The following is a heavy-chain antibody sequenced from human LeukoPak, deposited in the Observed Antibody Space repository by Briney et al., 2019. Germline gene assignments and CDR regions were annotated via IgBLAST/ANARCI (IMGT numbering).Heavy chain of an antibody. CDR3: ANGGDVLVD. CDR2: ISGSGGST. V-gene: IGHV3-23*01. J-gene: IGHJ4*02. CDR1: RWIFFSYA. D-gene: IGHD2-8*02. Sequence: GGSLRQSCVCIRWIFFSYAYSWLGQAPGKGMGCVSGISGSGGSTYYTDSVEGRFTISRDNSKNTLYLQMNSLIAEGTAVYYCANGGDVLVDWGQGTLVTVSS.